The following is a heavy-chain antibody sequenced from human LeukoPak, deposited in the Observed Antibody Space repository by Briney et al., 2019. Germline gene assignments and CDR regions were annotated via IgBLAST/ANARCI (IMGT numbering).Heavy chain of an antibody. CDR2: INTNTGHP. J-gene: IGHJ4*02. D-gene: IGHD3-10*01. V-gene: IGHV7-4-1*02. Sequence: ASVKVSCKVSGYTFSSYAMHWVRQAPGQGLEWMGWINTNTGHPTYAQDFTGRFVFSLDTSVSTAYLQISSLKAEDTAVYYCARVLAMIRGAPFDYWGQGTLVTVSS. CDR3: ARVLAMIRGAPFDY. CDR1: GYTFSSYA.